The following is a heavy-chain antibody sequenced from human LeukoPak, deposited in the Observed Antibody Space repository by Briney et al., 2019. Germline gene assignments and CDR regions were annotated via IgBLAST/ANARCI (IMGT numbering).Heavy chain of an antibody. Sequence: GGSLRLSCAASGFTFSSYWMSWVRQAPGKGLEWVANIKQDGSEKYYVDSVKGRFTISRDNAKNSLYLQMDSLRAEDTAVYYCARDYGDQVGYFDYWGQGTLVTVSS. D-gene: IGHD3-10*01. V-gene: IGHV3-7*01. CDR2: IKQDGSEK. CDR3: ARDYGDQVGYFDY. J-gene: IGHJ4*02. CDR1: GFTFSSYW.